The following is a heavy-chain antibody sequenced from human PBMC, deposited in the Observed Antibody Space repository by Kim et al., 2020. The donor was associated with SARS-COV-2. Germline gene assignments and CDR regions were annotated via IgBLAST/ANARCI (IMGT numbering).Heavy chain of an antibody. CDR2: T. D-gene: IGHD6-13*01. J-gene: IGHJ4*02. Sequence: TYYNPSLKSRVTISVDTSKNQFSLKLSSVTAADTAVYYCASTSWYYFDYWGQGTLVTVSS. CDR3: ASTSWYYFDY. V-gene: IGHV4-39*01.